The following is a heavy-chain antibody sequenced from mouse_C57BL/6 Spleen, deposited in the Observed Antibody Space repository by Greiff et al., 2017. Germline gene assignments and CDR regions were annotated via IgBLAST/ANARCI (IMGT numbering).Heavy chain of an antibody. J-gene: IGHJ2*01. V-gene: IGHV5-17*01. Sequence: EVQLVESGGGLVKPGGSLKLSCAASAFTFSDYGMHWVRQAPEKGLEWVAYISSGSSTIYYADTVKGRFTISRDNAKNTLCLQMTSLRSEDTAMYYCATPYDSNDVDYWGQGTTLTVSS. CDR2: ISSGSSTI. CDR1: AFTFSDYG. D-gene: IGHD2-5*01. CDR3: ATPYDSNDVDY.